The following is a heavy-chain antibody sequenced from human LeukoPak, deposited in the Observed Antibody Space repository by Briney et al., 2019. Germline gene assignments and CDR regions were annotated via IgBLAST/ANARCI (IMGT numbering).Heavy chain of an antibody. J-gene: IGHJ3*02. CDR1: GGSISSGGYY. CDR3: ARYIVGATLDAFDI. CDR2: IYYSGST. V-gene: IGHV4-31*03. D-gene: IGHD1-26*01. Sequence: PSETLSLTCTVSGGSISSGGYYWSWIRQHPGKGLERIGYIYYSGSTYYNPSLKSRVTISVDTSKNQFSLKLSSVTAADTAVYYCARYIVGATLDAFDIWGQGTMVTVSS.